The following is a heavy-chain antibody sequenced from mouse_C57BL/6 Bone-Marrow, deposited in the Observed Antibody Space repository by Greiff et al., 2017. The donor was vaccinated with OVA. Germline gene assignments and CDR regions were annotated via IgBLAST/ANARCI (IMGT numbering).Heavy chain of an antibody. CDR3: ATLWLRLGYYFDY. V-gene: IGHV1-81*01. CDR2: IYPRSGNT. CDR1: GYTFTSYG. J-gene: IGHJ2*01. D-gene: IGHD2-2*01. Sequence: VKVVESGAELARPGASVKLSCKASGYTFTSYGISWVKQRTGQGLEWIGEIYPRSGNTYYNEKFKGKATLTADKSSSTAYMELRSLTSEDSAVYFWATLWLRLGYYFDYWGQGTTLTVSS.